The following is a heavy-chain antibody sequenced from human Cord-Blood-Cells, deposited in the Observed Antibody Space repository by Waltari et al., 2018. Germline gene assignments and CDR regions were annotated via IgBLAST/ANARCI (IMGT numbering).Heavy chain of an antibody. Sequence: QVQLVESGGGVVQPGRSLRLSCAASGFTFSSFGMHWVRQAPGKGLGGVAVIWCDGSNKYYADSVKGRFTISRDNSKNTLYLQMNSLRAEDTAVYYCARERSGDKDAFDIWGQGTMVTVSS. D-gene: IGHD3-3*01. J-gene: IGHJ3*02. CDR3: ARERSGDKDAFDI. CDR1: GFTFSSFG. V-gene: IGHV3-33*01. CDR2: IWCDGSNK.